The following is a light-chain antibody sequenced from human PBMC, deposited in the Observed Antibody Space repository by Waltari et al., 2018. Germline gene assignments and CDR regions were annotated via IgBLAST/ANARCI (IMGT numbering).Light chain of an antibody. V-gene: IGLV1-47*01. CDR1: TSNIGNNY. CDR2: RTT. J-gene: IGLJ3*02. Sequence: QSVLTQPPSASGTPGQRVTISCSGGTSNIGNNYVYWYQQLPGTAPKLLIYRTTQRPSGVPDRFSGSKSGTSASLAISGLRSEDEAAYFCAAWDDSRSGPGWVFGGGTEMTVL. CDR3: AAWDDSRSGPGWV.